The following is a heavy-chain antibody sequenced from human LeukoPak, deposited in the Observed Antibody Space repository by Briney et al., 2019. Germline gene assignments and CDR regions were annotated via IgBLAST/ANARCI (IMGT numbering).Heavy chain of an antibody. CDR2: IYYSGST. CDR1: GGSISSYY. CDR3: ARGRPVPQYYYDSSGYYYYYYGMDV. D-gene: IGHD3-22*01. J-gene: IGHJ6*02. V-gene: IGHV4-59*08. Sequence: SETLSLTCTVSGGSISSYYWSWIRQPPGKGLEWIGYIYYSGSTNYNPSLKSRVTISVDTSKNQFSLKLSSVTAADTAVYYCARGRPVPQYYYDSSGYYYYYYGMDVWGQGTTVTVSS.